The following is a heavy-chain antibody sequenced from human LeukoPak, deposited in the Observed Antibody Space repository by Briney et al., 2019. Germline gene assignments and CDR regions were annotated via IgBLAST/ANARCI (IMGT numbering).Heavy chain of an antibody. V-gene: IGHV4-59*01. J-gene: IGHJ6*02. CDR1: GGSISSYY. CDR3: ASFPPYYYGMDV. CDR2: IYYSGST. Sequence: SETLSLTCTVSGGSISSYYWSWIRQPPGKGLEWIGYIYYSGSTNYNPSLKSRVTISVDTSKNQFSLKLSSVTAADTAVYYCASFPPYYYGMDVWGQGTTVIVSS.